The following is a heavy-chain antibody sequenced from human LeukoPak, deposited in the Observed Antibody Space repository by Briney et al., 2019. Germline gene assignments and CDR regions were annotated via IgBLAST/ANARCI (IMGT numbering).Heavy chain of an antibody. CDR3: AKDLAAVTTWDAFDI. J-gene: IGHJ3*02. D-gene: IGHD4-11*01. CDR2: ISDSGGTT. CDR1: GFTFSSYA. Sequence: GGSLRLSCAASGFTFSSYAMSWVRQAPGKGPEWVSAISDSGGTTYYADSVKGRFTISRDNSKNTLYLQMHSLRAEDSAVYYCAKDLAAVTTWDAFDIWGQGTMVSVSS. V-gene: IGHV3-23*01.